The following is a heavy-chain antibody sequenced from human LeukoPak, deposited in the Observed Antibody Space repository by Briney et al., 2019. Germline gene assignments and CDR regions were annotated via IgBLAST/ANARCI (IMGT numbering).Heavy chain of an antibody. V-gene: IGHV3-23*01. Sequence: PGGSLRLSCVASGFGFNNYAMNWVRQAPGKGLEWVSGISGLGGSAYYAASVKGRFIISRDNSGNTLFFQLTNLRVEDTAVYYCARRGGSSWSSFDYWGHGTLVTVSS. J-gene: IGHJ4*01. CDR2: ISGLGGSA. D-gene: IGHD6-13*01. CDR1: GFGFNNYA. CDR3: ARRGGSSWSSFDY.